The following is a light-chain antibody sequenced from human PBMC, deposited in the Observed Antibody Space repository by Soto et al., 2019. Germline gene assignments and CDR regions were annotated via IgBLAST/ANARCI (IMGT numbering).Light chain of an antibody. J-gene: IGLJ1*01. CDR2: EVT. V-gene: IGLV2-14*01. CDR1: SSDIGGYDY. Sequence: QSALTQPASVSGSPGQSITISCTGSSSDIGGYDYVSWYQQHPGKAPKLIIHEVTNRPSGVSNRFSGSRSGNTASLTISGLQADDEADYYCSSYTSASTVVFGTGTKLTVL. CDR3: SSYTSASTVV.